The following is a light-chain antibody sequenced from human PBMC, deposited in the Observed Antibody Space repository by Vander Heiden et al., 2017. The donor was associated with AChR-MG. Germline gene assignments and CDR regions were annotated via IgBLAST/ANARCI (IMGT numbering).Light chain of an antibody. CDR2: SNN. V-gene: IGLV1-44*01. CDR3: GAWDDSRNGYV. J-gene: IGLJ1*01. Sequence: SLLPQPPSASGAPGPRVTISCSGSSSNIGSNNVNCYQQHPGTAPKLLMYSNNRRPSGGPDRFSGAKSGTSASLAISGLQSEDEADYYCGAWDDSRNGYVFGSGTKVTVL. CDR1: SSNIGSNN.